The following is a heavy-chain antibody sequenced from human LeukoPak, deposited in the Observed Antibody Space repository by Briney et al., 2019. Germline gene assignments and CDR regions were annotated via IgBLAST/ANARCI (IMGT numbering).Heavy chain of an antibody. CDR1: GFTFSSYW. CDR3: ARDLGYDAFDI. Sequence: GGSLRLSCAASGFTFSSYWMSWVRQAPGKGLEWVANINQDGSEKYYVDSVKGRFTISRDNAKNSLYLQMNSLRAEDTAVYYCARDLGYDAFDIWGQGTMVTVSS. V-gene: IGHV3-7*03. D-gene: IGHD2-15*01. J-gene: IGHJ3*02. CDR2: INQDGSEK.